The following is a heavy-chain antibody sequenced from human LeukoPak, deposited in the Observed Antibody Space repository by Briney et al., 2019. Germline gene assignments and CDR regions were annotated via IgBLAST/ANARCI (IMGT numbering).Heavy chain of an antibody. D-gene: IGHD6-19*01. V-gene: IGHV3-53*01. Sequence: GGSLRLSCAASGFTFSSYSMNWVRQAPGKGLEWVSVIYSGGSTYYADSVKGRFTISRDNSKNTLYLQMNSLRAEATAVYYCVRDSLGGWYTFDYWGQGTLVTVSS. CDR3: VRDSLGGWYTFDY. CDR1: GFTFSSYS. J-gene: IGHJ4*02. CDR2: IYSGGST.